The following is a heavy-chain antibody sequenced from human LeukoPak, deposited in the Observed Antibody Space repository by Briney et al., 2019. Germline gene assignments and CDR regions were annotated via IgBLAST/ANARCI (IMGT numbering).Heavy chain of an antibody. V-gene: IGHV3-23*01. CDR1: GFTFRNYG. J-gene: IGHJ4*02. CDR2: ISGSGGSA. D-gene: IGHD2-8*01. Sequence: QPGGSLRLSCAASGFTFRNYGMSWVRQAPEKGLEWISVISGSGGSAYYADSVKGRFTISRDNSKNMVYLQMNSLRVEDTAVYYCAKGTFQVYAEFDSRVQGTLVTVSS. CDR3: AKGTFQVYAEFDS.